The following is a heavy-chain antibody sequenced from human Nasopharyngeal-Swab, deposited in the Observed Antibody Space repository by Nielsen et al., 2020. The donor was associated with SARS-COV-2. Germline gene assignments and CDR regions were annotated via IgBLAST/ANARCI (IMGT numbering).Heavy chain of an antibody. CDR3: ARGALYSSGWYGY. Sequence: SETLSLTCTVSGGSISSSTYYWGWLRQPPGKGLEGIGSIYYSGSTYYNPCLKSRVTLSVDTSKNQFTLKLSSVTAADTAVYYCARGALYSSGWYGYWGQGTLVTVSS. J-gene: IGHJ4*02. D-gene: IGHD6-19*01. V-gene: IGHV4-39*06. CDR2: IYYSGST. CDR1: GGSISSSTYY.